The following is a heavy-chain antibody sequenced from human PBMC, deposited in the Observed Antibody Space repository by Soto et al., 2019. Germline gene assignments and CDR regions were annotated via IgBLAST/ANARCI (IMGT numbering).Heavy chain of an antibody. J-gene: IGHJ4*02. V-gene: IGHV3-33*01. CDR1: GFTFSTYG. CDR3: ARDQTDSGGYSDS. D-gene: IGHD3-22*01. Sequence: GGSLRLSCEASGFTFSTYGMHWVRQAPGKGLEWVAIIWNDGSNEYYADSVKGRFTISRDNSKNTLHLQLRNLRAEDSAVYFCARDQTDSGGYSDSWGQGTLVTVSS. CDR2: IWNDGSNE.